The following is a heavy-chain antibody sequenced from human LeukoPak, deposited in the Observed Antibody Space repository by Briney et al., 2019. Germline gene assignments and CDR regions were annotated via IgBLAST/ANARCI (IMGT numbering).Heavy chain of an antibody. CDR1: GFTFSSYS. J-gene: IGHJ6*02. D-gene: IGHD2-2*01. V-gene: IGHV3-21*01. Sequence: TGGSLRLSCAASGFTFSSYSMNWVRQAPGKGLEWVSSISSSSSSYIYYADSVKGRFTISRDNAKNSLYLQMNSLRAEDTAVYYCARDGIVVVPAANPHYYYGMDVWGQGTTVTVSS. CDR3: ARDGIVVVPAANPHYYYGMDV. CDR2: ISSSSSSYI.